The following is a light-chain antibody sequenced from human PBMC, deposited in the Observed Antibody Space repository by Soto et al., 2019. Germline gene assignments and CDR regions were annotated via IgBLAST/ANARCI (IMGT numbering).Light chain of an antibody. V-gene: IGKV1-27*01. CDR3: QKFNTAPLT. J-gene: IGKJ5*01. CDR2: SAS. CDR1: QDISVY. Sequence: DIQMTQSPSSLSASVGDRVTITCRASQDISVYLAWYQQKPGKVPKLLIYSASTLQSGVPSRFSGSGSGTDFTVTISSLQPDDVAPYYWQKFNTAPLTFGQGTRLEIQ.